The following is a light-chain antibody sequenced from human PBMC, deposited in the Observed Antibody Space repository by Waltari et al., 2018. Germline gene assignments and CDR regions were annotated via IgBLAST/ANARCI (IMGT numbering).Light chain of an antibody. CDR2: KSC. J-gene: IGKJ1*01. Sequence: DIQMNQSPSTLSASVGDRVTITCRASQNIPRWLAWYPQKQGKAPKLLIYKSCILESGVPSRVSGAGSGTELSLTHSTRQPDDCATYYCQHYDVFSPTFGPGTKVEIK. V-gene: IGKV1-5*03. CDR1: QNIPRW. CDR3: QHYDVFSPT.